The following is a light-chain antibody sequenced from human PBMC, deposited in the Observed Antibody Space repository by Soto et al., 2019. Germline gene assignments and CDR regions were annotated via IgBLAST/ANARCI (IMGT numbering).Light chain of an antibody. CDR3: QQCGSSPWT. CDR2: GAS. CDR1: QSVSSSY. V-gene: IGKV3-20*01. Sequence: EIVFTQSPGTLSLSPGERATLSCRASQSVSSSYLAWYQQKLGQAPRLLIYGASSRETGIRERFSGSGAGTECTLTISRLEPEDFAVDYCQQCGSSPWTFDQGTKVDIK. J-gene: IGKJ1*01.